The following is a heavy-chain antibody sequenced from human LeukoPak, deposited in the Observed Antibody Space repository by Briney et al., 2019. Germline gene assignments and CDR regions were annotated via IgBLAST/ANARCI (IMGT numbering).Heavy chain of an antibody. D-gene: IGHD5-24*01. CDR3: ARARAMATIYFDY. Sequence: GESLKISCKGSGYSFTSYWIGWVRQMPGKGLEWMGIIYPGDSDTRYSPSFQGQVTISADKSISTAYLQWSSLKASDTAMYYSARARAMATIYFDYWGQGTLVTVSS. V-gene: IGHV5-51*01. CDR2: IYPGDSDT. J-gene: IGHJ4*02. CDR1: GYSFTSYW.